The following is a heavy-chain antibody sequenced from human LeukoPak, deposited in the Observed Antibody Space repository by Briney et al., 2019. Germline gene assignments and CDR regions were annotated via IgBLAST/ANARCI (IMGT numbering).Heavy chain of an antibody. CDR1: GFTFSSYA. Sequence: GGSLRLSCAASGFTFSSYAMTWVRQAPGKGLEWVSSISATGSSTYYADPVKGRFTISRDNSKNTLYLQMNSLRTEDTAVYFCAREGGDFGAFDVWGQGTMVTVSS. J-gene: IGHJ3*01. CDR3: AREGGDFGAFDV. V-gene: IGHV3-23*01. CDR2: ISATGSST. D-gene: IGHD3-10*01.